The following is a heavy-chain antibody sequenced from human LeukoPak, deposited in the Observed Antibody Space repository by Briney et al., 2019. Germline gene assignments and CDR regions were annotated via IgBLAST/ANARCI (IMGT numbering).Heavy chain of an antibody. CDR1: GFTLSSYS. J-gene: IGHJ4*02. V-gene: IGHV3-21*01. Sequence: GGSLRLSCAASGFTLSSYSMNWVRQAPGKGLEWVSSISSSSSYIYYADSVKGRFTISRDNAKNSLYLQMNSLRAEDTAVYYCARGPNSSGWYVFDYWGQGTLVTVSS. D-gene: IGHD6-19*01. CDR2: ISSSSSYI. CDR3: ARGPNSSGWYVFDY.